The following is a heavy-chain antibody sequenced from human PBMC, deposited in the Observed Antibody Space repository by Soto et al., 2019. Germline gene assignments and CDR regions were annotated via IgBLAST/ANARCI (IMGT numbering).Heavy chain of an antibody. D-gene: IGHD2-15*01. CDR3: ARSVDLDH. Sequence: GGSLSLPCAASEFIFVDFSMSWIRQAPGKGLEWVSYISLSRGYTKYADSVKGRFTISRDNTKNLLYLQMNSLRAEDTAVYYCARSVDLDHWGQGTLVTVSS. CDR2: ISLSRGYT. J-gene: IGHJ4*02. V-gene: IGHV3-11*06. CDR1: EFIFVDFS.